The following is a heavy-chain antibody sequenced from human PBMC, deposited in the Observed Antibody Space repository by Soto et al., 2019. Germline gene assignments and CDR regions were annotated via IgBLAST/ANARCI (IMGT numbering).Heavy chain of an antibody. CDR2: IYYSGST. CDR3: TRRPLIAVAGNFDY. Sequence: PSETLSLTCTVSGGSISSGDYYWGWIRQPPGKGLEWIGYIYYSGSTYYNPSLKSRVTISVDTSKNQFSLKLSSVTAADTAVYYCTRRPLIAVAGNFDYWGQGTLVTVSS. V-gene: IGHV4-30-4*01. CDR1: GGSISSGDYY. J-gene: IGHJ4*02. D-gene: IGHD6-19*01.